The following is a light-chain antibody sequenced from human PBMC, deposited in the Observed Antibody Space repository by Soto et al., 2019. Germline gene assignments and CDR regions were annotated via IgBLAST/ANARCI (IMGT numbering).Light chain of an antibody. CDR1: QSVSSH. Sequence: MMKTHCRATLTERAWIRATLSSMASQSVSSHLAWYQQKPGKAPRLLIYGASTRATGIPARFSGSGSGTEFTLTISSLQSEDFAVYYCQQYNNWSSAFGQGRRLEIK. CDR3: QQYNNWSSA. J-gene: IGKJ5*01. V-gene: IGKV3-15*01. CDR2: GAS.